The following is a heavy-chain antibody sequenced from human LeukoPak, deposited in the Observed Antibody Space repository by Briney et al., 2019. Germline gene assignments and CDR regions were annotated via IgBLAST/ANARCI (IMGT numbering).Heavy chain of an antibody. J-gene: IGHJ4*02. V-gene: IGHV3-23*01. CDR1: GFAFSSYA. Sequence: GGSLRLSCAASGFAFSSYAMSWVRQAPGKGLEWVSAISVSGSTYYADSVKGRFTISRDNSKNTLYLQMNSLRAEDTAVYYCAKGTTSGSYYSYYFDYWGQGTLVTVSS. CDR2: ISVSGST. D-gene: IGHD1-26*01. CDR3: AKGTTSGSYYSYYFDY.